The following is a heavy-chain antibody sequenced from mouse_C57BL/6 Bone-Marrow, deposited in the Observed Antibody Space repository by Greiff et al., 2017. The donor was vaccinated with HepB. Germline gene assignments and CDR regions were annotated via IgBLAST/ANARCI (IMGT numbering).Heavy chain of an antibody. CDR2: IFPGSGST. Sequence: VQLQQSGPELVKPGASVKISCKASGYTFTDYYINWVKQRPGQGLEWIGWIFPGSGSTYYNEKFKGKATLTVDKSSSTAYMLLSSLTSEDSAVYFCARKSLLWLRQLHDYWGQGTTLTVSA. CDR3: ARKSLLWLRQLHDY. J-gene: IGHJ2*01. CDR1: GYTFTDYY. D-gene: IGHD2-2*01. V-gene: IGHV1-75*01.